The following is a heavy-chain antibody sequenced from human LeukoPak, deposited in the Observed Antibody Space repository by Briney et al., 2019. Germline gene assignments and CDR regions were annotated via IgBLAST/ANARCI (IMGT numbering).Heavy chain of an antibody. CDR1: GGSISSSSYY. V-gene: IGHV4-39*07. J-gene: IGHJ5*02. D-gene: IGHD3-3*01. Sequence: SETLSLTCTVSGGSISSSSYYWGWIRQPPGKGLEWIGRIYTSGSTNYNPSLKSRVTMSVDTSKNQFSLKLSSVTAADTAVYYCARDSYYDFWSGAANASWFDPWGQGTLVTVSS. CDR3: ARDSYYDFWSGAANASWFDP. CDR2: IYTSGST.